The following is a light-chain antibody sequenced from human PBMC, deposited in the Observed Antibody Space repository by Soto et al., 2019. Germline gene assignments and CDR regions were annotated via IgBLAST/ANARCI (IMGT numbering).Light chain of an antibody. V-gene: IGKV1-5*03. Sequence: DIQMTQSPSTLPASVGDRITITCRASQTCTTWLAWYQQKPGKAPNLLIYKASTLQSGAPSRFSGSGSGTEFTLTISILQRDDIATYYCQQYYSFPRTFGQGTKVEIK. J-gene: IGKJ1*01. CDR3: QQYYSFPRT. CDR1: QTCTTW. CDR2: KAS.